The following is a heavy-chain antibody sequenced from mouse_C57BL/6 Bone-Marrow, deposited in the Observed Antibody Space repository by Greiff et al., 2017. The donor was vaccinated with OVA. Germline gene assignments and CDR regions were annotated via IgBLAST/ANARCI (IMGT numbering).Heavy chain of an antibody. J-gene: IGHJ1*03. V-gene: IGHV1-59*01. D-gene: IGHD1-1*01. Sequence: QVQLQQPGAELVRPGTSVKLSCKASGYTFTSYWMHWVKQRPGQGLEWIGVIDPSDSYTNYNQKFKGKATLTVDTSSSTAYMQLSSLTSEDSAVYYCASEYDSSSYGDFEGWGKGTTGTGSS. CDR1: GYTFTSYW. CDR2: IDPSDSYT. CDR3: ASEYDSSSYGDFEG.